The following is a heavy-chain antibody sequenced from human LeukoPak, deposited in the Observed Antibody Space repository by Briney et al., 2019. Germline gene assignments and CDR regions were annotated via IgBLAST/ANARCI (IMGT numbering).Heavy chain of an antibody. CDR2: IDTKTGNP. Sequence: ASVKVSCKASGYTFSSCATNWVRQAPEQGLEYMGWIDTKTGNPTYAQGFTGRFVFSLDTSVSTAYLQISSLKAEDTAVYYCAIHPSDSSGYFSYWGQGALVTVSS. CDR1: GYTFSSCA. V-gene: IGHV7-4-1*02. J-gene: IGHJ4*02. CDR3: AIHPSDSSGYFSY. D-gene: IGHD3-22*01.